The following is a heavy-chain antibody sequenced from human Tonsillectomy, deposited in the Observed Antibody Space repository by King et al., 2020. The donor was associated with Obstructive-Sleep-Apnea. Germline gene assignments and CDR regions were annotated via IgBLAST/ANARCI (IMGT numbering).Heavy chain of an antibody. D-gene: IGHD4-17*01. CDR1: GGSFNVYS. CDR2: INHSGSA. J-gene: IGHJ4*02. V-gene: IGHV4-34*01. Sequence: VQLQQWGAGLLKPSETLSLTCAVYGGSFNVYSLNWIRQPPGKGLEWIGEINHSGSATYNPSLKNRLTISRDTSKNQFSLKLRSATAADTAVYYCASGEVYYGDYDYWGQGTLVIVSS. CDR3: ASGEVYYGDYDY.